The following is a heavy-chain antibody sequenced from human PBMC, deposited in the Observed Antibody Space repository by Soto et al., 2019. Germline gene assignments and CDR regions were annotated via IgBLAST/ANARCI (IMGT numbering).Heavy chain of an antibody. D-gene: IGHD6-13*01. CDR3: ARDEGIAAAGTFDY. CDR2: INPNSGGT. J-gene: IGHJ4*02. CDR1: GYTFTGYY. Sequence: ASVKVSCKASGYTFTGYYMHWVRQAPGQGLEWMGWINPNSGGTNYAQKFQGRVTMTRDTSIRTAYMELSRLRSDDTAVYYCARDEGIAAAGTFDYWGQGTLVTVSS. V-gene: IGHV1-2*02.